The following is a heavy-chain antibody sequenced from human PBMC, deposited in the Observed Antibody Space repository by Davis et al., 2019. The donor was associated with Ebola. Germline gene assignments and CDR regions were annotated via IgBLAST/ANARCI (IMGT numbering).Heavy chain of an antibody. V-gene: IGHV3-23*01. J-gene: IGHJ4*02. CDR1: GFTFSSYA. Sequence: GESLKISCAASGFTFSSYAMSWVRQAPGKGLEWVSAISTSGGSTYYADSVKGRFTISRDNSKNTLYLQMNSLRAEDTAVYYCAKSSLMIVVVSPFDYWGQGTLVTVSS. CDR3: AKSSLMIVVVSPFDY. D-gene: IGHD3-22*01. CDR2: ISTSGGST.